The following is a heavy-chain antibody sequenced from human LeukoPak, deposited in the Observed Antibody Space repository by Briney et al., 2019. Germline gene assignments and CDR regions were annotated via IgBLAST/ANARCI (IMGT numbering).Heavy chain of an antibody. Sequence: GGSLRLSCAASGFTFSSYAMSWVRQAPGKGLEWGSGISGSGGKTYYADSVKGRFTISRDNFKNTLYLQMNSLRAEDTAVYYCAKDWTGTKPFDLWGRGTPVTVSS. J-gene: IGHJ2*01. V-gene: IGHV3-23*01. D-gene: IGHD3/OR15-3a*01. CDR3: AKDWTGTKPFDL. CDR2: ISGSGGKT. CDR1: GFTFSSYA.